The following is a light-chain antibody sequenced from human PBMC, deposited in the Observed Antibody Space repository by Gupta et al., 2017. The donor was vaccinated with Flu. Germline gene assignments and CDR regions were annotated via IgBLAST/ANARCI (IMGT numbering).Light chain of an antibody. V-gene: IGLV3-25*03. J-gene: IGLJ3*02. Sequence: SYELTQPPSMSVFPGQTARITCSGDSLPKQHAYWYQQKPGQAPVLVIYKDRERPSGIPERFSGSSSGTKVTLTISGVQAEDEADYYCQSADSSGSVSVFGGGTKVTV. CDR1: SLPKQH. CDR2: KDR. CDR3: QSADSSGSVSV.